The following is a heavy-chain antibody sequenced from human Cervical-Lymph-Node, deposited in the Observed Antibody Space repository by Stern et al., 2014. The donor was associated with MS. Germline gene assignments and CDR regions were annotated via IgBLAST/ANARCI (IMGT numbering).Heavy chain of an antibody. CDR2: SIPIFGTA. CDR3: ARGSVYYDYWTTDYGHFGF. Sequence: VQLVESGSEVKKPWSSVKVSCRTSGGIFSNYAFNWVRQAPGQGLGWLGGSIPIFGTANYAQNFQGRVTITADESTNTTYMELSSLKSEDTAVYYCARGSVYYDYWTTDYGHFGFWGQGTLVTVSS. CDR1: GGIFSNYA. J-gene: IGHJ4*02. D-gene: IGHD3-3*01. V-gene: IGHV1-69*01.